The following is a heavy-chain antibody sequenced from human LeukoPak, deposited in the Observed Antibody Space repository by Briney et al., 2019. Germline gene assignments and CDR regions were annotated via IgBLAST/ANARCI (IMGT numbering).Heavy chain of an antibody. Sequence: ASVKVSCKASGYTFTGYYMHWVRQAPGQGLGWMGWINPNSGGTNYAQKFQGRVTMTRDTSISTAYMELSRLRSDDTAVYYCARDFRVSKKRGSCDPWGQGTLVSVSS. CDR3: ARDFRVSKKRGSCDP. CDR1: GYTFTGYY. V-gene: IGHV1-2*02. CDR2: INPNSGGT. J-gene: IGHJ5*02. D-gene: IGHD3-10*01.